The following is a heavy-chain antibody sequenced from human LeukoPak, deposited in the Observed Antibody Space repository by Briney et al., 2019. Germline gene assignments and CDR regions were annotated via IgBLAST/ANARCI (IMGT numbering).Heavy chain of an antibody. CDR1: GGSISSYY. V-gene: IGHV4-59*08. J-gene: IGHJ4*02. Sequence: ETLSLTCTVSGGSISSYYWSWIRQPPGKGLEWIGYIYYTGSTNYNPSLKSRVTISINTSKNQFSLKLSSVTAADTAVYYCARQHSSSYYYFDYWGQGTLVTVSS. CDR3: ARQHSSSYYYFDY. D-gene: IGHD3-22*01. CDR2: IYYTGST.